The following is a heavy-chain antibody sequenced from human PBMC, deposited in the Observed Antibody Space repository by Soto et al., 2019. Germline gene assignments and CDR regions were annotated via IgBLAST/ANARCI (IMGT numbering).Heavy chain of an antibody. CDR1: GYTFTSYA. CDR2: INAGNGNT. V-gene: IGHV1-3*01. J-gene: IGHJ3*02. Sequence: ASVKVSCKASGYTFTSYAMHWVRQAPGQRLEWMGWINAGNGNTKYSQKFQGRVTITRDTSASTAYMELSSLRSEDTAVYYCARVEAMVRGVISAFDIWGQGTMVTVSS. D-gene: IGHD3-10*01. CDR3: ARVEAMVRGVISAFDI.